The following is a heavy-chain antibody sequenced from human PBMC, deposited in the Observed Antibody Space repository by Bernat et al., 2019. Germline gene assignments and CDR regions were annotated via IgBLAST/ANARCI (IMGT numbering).Heavy chain of an antibody. Sequence: QVQLQQSGPGLVKPSQTLSRACSISGDSVSSNSAAWNWIRQSPSRGLEWLGRTYYRSKWYNDYAVSVKSRITINPDTSKNQFSLQLNSVTPEDTAVYYCARVSTMVRGVAEGFDYWGQGTLVTVSS. CDR2: TYYRSKWYN. CDR1: GDSVSSNSAA. J-gene: IGHJ4*02. D-gene: IGHD3-10*01. V-gene: IGHV6-1*01. CDR3: ARVSTMVRGVAEGFDY.